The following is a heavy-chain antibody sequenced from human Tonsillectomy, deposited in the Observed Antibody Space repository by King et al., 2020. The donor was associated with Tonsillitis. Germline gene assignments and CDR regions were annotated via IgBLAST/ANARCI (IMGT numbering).Heavy chain of an antibody. CDR2: IIPIVGRT. V-gene: IGHV1-69*09. CDR3: AREPPHACGYGRSSSYYGMDV. J-gene: IGHJ6*04. D-gene: IGHD3-10*01. CDR1: VSTFSSYA. Sequence: QLVQSGAEVKKPGSSVKVSCKASVSTFSSYALSWVRQAPGQGLEWMGRIIPIVGRTNYAQKFQDRVTITADKSTSTVYMELSSLRSEDTAVYYCAREPPHACGYGRSSSYYGMDVWGEGTTVTVSS.